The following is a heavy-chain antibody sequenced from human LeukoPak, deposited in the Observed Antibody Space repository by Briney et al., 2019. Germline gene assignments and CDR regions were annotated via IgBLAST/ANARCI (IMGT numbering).Heavy chain of an antibody. Sequence: GASLKISCKGSGYSFASYWIGWVRQMPGKGLGWMGIIYPGASDTKYSPPFQSQVTISADKSISTAYLQWSSLKASDTAMYYCARVDDYGDSKYYFDYWGPGTLVTVSS. D-gene: IGHD4-17*01. V-gene: IGHV5-51*01. CDR3: ARVDDYGDSKYYFDY. CDR1: GYSFASYW. CDR2: IYPGASDT. J-gene: IGHJ4*02.